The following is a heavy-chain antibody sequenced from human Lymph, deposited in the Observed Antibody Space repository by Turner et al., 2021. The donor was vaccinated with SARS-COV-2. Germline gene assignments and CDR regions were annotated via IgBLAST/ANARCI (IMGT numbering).Heavy chain of an antibody. CDR3: ARRHSGNYDAFDI. CDR1: GGTFSSYV. J-gene: IGHJ3*02. CDR2: IIPKLGIT. Sequence: QVLLVPSGAEANRPGSSVKVPCKASGGTFSSYVISWVRQAPGQGLELMVGIIPKLGITNYAQKSQGRVTITADKSTGTAYMELSSLRSEDTAVYHCARRHSGNYDAFDIWGQGTMVTVSS. D-gene: IGHD1-26*01. V-gene: IGHV1-69*10.